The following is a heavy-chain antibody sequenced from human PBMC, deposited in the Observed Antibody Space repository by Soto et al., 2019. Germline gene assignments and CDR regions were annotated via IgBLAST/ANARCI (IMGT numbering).Heavy chain of an antibody. J-gene: IGHJ4*02. CDR1: GYTFTSYD. CDR2: MNPILGTA. CDR3: ASSVWGSYRRPL. Sequence: SVKVSCKASGYTFTSYDINWVRQATGQGLEWMGWMNPILGTANYAQKFQGRVTITADKSTSTAYMELSSLRSEDTAVYYCASSVWGSYRRPLWGQGTLVTVSS. D-gene: IGHD3-16*02. V-gene: IGHV1-69*10.